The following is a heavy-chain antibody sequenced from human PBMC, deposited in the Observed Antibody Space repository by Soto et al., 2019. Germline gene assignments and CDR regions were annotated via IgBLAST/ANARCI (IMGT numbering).Heavy chain of an antibody. J-gene: IGHJ5*02. V-gene: IGHV1-18*04. CDR3: ARSLVGATTSNWFDP. D-gene: IGHD1-26*01. CDR2: ISAYNGNT. CDR1: GYTFTSYG. Sequence: SVKVSCKASGYTFTSYGISWVRQAPGQGLEWMGWISAYNGNTNYAQKLQGRVTMTTDTSTSTAYMELRSLRSDDTAVYYCARSLVGATTSNWFDPWGQGTLVTVSS.